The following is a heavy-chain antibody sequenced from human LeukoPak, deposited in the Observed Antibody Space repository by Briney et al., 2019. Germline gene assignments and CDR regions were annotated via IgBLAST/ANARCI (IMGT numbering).Heavy chain of an antibody. Sequence: GGSLRLSRAASGFTFSSYEMNWVRQAPGKGLKWVSDISSSGSTIYYAASVKGRFTISRDNAKNSLYLQMNSLRAEDTGVYYCARGSRITMFGVVKFDYWGQGTLVTVSS. J-gene: IGHJ4*02. CDR2: ISSSGSTI. D-gene: IGHD3-3*01. V-gene: IGHV3-48*03. CDR1: GFTFSSYE. CDR3: ARGSRITMFGVVKFDY.